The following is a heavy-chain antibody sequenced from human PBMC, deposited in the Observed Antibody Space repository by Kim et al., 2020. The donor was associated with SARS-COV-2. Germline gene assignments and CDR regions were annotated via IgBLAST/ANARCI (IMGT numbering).Heavy chain of an antibody. CDR3: ARDTRYYAMDV. J-gene: IGHJ6*02. Sequence: GGSLRLSCAASGFIVSDNYMSWVRQAPGKGLEWVSVLYSDGHAYYADSVEGRFTISRDNSKNTLYIQMNSLRAEDTAVYFCARDTRYYAMDVWGQGTTVTFSS. CDR2: LYSDGHA. CDR1: GFIVSDNY. V-gene: IGHV3-53*01.